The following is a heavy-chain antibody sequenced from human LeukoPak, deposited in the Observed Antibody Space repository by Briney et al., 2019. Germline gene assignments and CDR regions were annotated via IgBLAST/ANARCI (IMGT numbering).Heavy chain of an antibody. CDR3: VARPLTALRAWFDP. D-gene: IGHD4/OR15-4a*01. J-gene: IGHJ5*02. CDR2: VYNSGNT. CDR1: GGSISSSY. V-gene: IGHV4-59*08. Sequence: PSETLSLTCTVSGGSISSSYWSWIRQPPGRGLEWIVSVYNSGNTKYNPSLESRVTMSVDTSKNQFSLKLTSVTAADTAVYYCVARPLTALRAWFDPWGQGILVTVSS.